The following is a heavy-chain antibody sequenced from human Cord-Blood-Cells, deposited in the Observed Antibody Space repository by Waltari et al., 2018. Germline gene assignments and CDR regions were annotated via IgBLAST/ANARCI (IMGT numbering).Heavy chain of an antibody. V-gene: IGHV3-7*01. CDR3: ASTNDAFDI. CDR2: IKQDGSEK. J-gene: IGHJ3*02. Sequence: EVQLVESGGGLVQPGGSLRLSCAASGFTFSSYWMSWVRQAPGKGVKWVANIKQDGSEKYYVDSVKGRFTISRDNAKNSLYLQMNSLRAEDTAVYYCASTNDAFDIWGQGTMVTVSS. D-gene: IGHD2-8*01. CDR1: GFTFSSYW.